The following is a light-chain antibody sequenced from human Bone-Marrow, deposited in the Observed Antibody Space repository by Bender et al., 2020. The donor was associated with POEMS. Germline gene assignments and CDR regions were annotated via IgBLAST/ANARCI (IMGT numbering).Light chain of an antibody. J-gene: IGLJ2*01. Sequence: QSALTQPASVSGSPGQSITISCTGTISDIGGSNSVSWFQQHPGKAPKLMIYEVSTRPSGVSNRLSRSKSGNLSSLTIAGLQADDESDYYCNSYTGSTVVFGGGTRLTLL. V-gene: IGLV2-14*01. CDR2: EVS. CDR1: ISDIGGSNS. CDR3: NSYTGSTVV.